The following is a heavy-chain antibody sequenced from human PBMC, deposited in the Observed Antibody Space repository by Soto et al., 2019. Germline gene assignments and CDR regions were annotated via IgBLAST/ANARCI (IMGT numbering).Heavy chain of an antibody. V-gene: IGHV3-33*01. D-gene: IGHD6-13*01. CDR2: IWFDGSNQ. Sequence: LVGSGGGVVQPGRSLRLSCEAPGFSFSAYGMHWVRQAPGKGLEWVAVIWFDGSNQYYVDSVKGGFTISTDNSKNTLYLQMKSLRVADTAVYYCARDMVGEQQLVLWGQGTLVTVSS. CDR1: GFSFSAYG. J-gene: IGHJ4*02. CDR3: ARDMVGEQQLVL.